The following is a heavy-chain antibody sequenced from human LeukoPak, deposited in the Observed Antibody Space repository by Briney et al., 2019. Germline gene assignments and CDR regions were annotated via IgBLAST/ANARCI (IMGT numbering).Heavy chain of an antibody. D-gene: IGHD3-22*01. J-gene: IGHJ6*03. Sequence: GGSLRLSCAASGFTFSNAWMSWVRQAPGKGLEWVGRIKSKTDGGTTDYAAPVKGRFTISRDDSKNTLYLQMNSLKTKDTAVYYCTTGYYVAWYMDVWGKGTTVTVSS. CDR3: TTGYYVAWYMDV. CDR1: GFTFSNAW. CDR2: IKSKTDGGTT. V-gene: IGHV3-15*01.